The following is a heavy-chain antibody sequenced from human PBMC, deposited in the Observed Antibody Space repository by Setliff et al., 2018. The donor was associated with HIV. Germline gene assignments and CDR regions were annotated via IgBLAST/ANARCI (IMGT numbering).Heavy chain of an antibody. D-gene: IGHD6-6*01. CDR1: GYTFTSYY. J-gene: IGHJ1*01. V-gene: IGHV1-46*01. Sequence: GASVKVSCKASGYTFTSYYMHWVRQTPGQGLEWMGIINPSSGSATDAQKFQGRVTMTRDTSTSTVYMELSSLRAGETAVYYCARDPAPSSSASYFQHWGEGTPVTVSS. CDR3: ARDPAPSSSASYFQH. CDR2: INPSSGSA.